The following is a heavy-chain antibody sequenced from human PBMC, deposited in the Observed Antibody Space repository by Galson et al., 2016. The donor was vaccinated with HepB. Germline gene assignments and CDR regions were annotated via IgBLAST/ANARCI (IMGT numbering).Heavy chain of an antibody. CDR1: GFTFSNYN. V-gene: IGHV3-48*02. Sequence: SLRLSCAASGFTFSNYNMNWVRQAPGKGLEWVSYIRSSSSIKYYTNSVKGRFTISRDNAKNSLFLQMNSLRDEDTAVYYCATLGSYSGSFQSYGLDVWGQGTTVTVPS. CDR2: IRSSSSIK. D-gene: IGHD1-26*01. J-gene: IGHJ6*02. CDR3: ATLGSYSGSFQSYGLDV.